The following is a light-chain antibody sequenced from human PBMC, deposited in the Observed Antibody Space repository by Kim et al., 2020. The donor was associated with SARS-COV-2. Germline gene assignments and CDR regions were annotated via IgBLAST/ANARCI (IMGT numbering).Light chain of an antibody. V-gene: IGLV2-14*01. Sequence: QSALTQPASVSGSPGQSITISCTGTSSDVGGYNYVSWYQQHPGKAPKLMIYDVSKRPSGVSNRFSGSKSGNTASLTISGLQAEHEADYYCSSYTSSSTPWVFGGGTQLTVL. CDR1: SSDVGGYNY. CDR2: DVS. CDR3: SSYTSSSTPWV. J-gene: IGLJ3*02.